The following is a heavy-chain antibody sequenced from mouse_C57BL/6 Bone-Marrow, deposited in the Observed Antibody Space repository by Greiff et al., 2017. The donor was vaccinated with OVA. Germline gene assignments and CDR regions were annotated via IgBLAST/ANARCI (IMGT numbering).Heavy chain of an antibody. CDR1: GYTVTNYW. CDR3: ARSGGNPAWFAY. CDR2: IYPGGGYT. V-gene: IGHV1-63*01. D-gene: IGHD2-1*01. J-gene: IGHJ3*01. Sequence: QVQLQQSGAELVRPGTSVKMSCKASGYTVTNYWIGWAKQRPGHGLEWIGDIYPGGGYTNYNEKFKGKATLTADKSSSTAYMQFSSLTSEDSAIYYCARSGGNPAWFAYWGQGTLVTVSA.